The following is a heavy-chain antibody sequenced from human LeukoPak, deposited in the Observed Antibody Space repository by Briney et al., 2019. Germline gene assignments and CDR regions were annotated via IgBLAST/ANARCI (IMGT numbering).Heavy chain of an antibody. Sequence: GGSLRLSCAASGFTFSSYGMHWVRQAPGKGLEWVAVISYDGSNKYYADSVKGRFTISRDNSKNTLYLQMNSLRAEDTAVYYCAKSGSGSYRRIYYFDYWGQGTLVTVSS. J-gene: IGHJ4*02. V-gene: IGHV3-30*18. D-gene: IGHD3-10*01. CDR3: AKSGSGSYRRIYYFDY. CDR2: ISYDGSNK. CDR1: GFTFSSYG.